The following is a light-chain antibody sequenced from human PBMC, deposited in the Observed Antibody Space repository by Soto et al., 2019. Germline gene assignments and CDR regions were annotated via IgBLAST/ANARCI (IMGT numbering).Light chain of an antibody. CDR3: QQYDNPS. Sequence: DIQMTQSPSSLSASVGDRVTITCQASQDISNYLNWYQQKPGKAPKFLMYDASNLETGVPSRFSGSGSGTDFTFTISSLQPEEIATYLCQQYDNPSFGQGTKLEIK. CDR1: QDISNY. CDR2: DAS. J-gene: IGKJ2*01. V-gene: IGKV1-33*01.